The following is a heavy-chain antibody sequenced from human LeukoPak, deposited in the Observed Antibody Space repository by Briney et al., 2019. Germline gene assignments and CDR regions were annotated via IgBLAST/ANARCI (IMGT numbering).Heavy chain of an antibody. D-gene: IGHD7-27*01. CDR2: ISYDGRNK. CDR3: ARSNWGYYYYYMDV. CDR1: GFTFNNFA. J-gene: IGHJ6*03. V-gene: IGHV3-30*04. Sequence: GRSLRLSCAASGFTFNNFAMHWVRQAPGKGLEWVAVISYDGRNKYYADSVKGRFTISRDNSKNTLYLQMNSLRAEDTAVYYCARSNWGYYYYYMDVWGKGTTVTVSS.